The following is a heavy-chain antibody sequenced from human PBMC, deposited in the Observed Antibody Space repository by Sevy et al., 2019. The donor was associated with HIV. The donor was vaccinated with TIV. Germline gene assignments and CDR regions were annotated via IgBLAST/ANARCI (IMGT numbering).Heavy chain of an antibody. Sequence: GGSLRLSCTASGFDFANAWMNWVRQAPGKGLEWVGHIKSITDGGAADYAAPVKGRFTISRHDSKNTLYLHMNSLKAEDTAVYYSSTDDLISYWGQGTLVTVSS. CDR3: STDDLISY. CDR1: GFDFANAW. CDR2: IKSITDGGAA. V-gene: IGHV3-15*07. J-gene: IGHJ4*02.